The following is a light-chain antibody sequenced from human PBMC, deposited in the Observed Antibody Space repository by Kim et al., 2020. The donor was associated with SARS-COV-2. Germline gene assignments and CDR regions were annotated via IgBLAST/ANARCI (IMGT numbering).Light chain of an antibody. CDR1: QDIRND. Sequence: ESGGDRGKITGRASQDIRNDVGWDQQNPGRAPKRLIYGASSLKSGVPSRFSGSGSGTEFTLKISRLQPEDFATYFCLQHNNYPITCGQGTRLEIK. J-gene: IGKJ5*01. CDR3: LQHNNYPIT. CDR2: GAS. V-gene: IGKV1-17*01.